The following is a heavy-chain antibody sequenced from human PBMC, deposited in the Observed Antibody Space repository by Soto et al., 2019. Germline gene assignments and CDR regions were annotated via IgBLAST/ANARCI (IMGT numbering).Heavy chain of an antibody. Sequence: SETLSLTCAVSGGSISSGGYSWSWIRQPPGKGLEWIGYIYHSGSTYYNPSLKSRVTISVDRSKNQFSLKLSSVTAADTAVYYCARTEEGELDPWGQGTLVTVSS. CDR1: GGSISSGGYS. CDR3: ARTEEGELDP. V-gene: IGHV4-30-2*01. D-gene: IGHD2-21*01. J-gene: IGHJ5*02. CDR2: IYHSGST.